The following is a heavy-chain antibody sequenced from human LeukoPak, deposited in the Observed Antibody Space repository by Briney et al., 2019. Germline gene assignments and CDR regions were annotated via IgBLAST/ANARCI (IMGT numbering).Heavy chain of an antibody. CDR1: GGSISSYY. J-gene: IGHJ3*02. V-gene: IGHV4-59*01. CDR2: IYYSGST. CDR3: ARESARGNAFDI. D-gene: IGHD3-10*01. Sequence: SETLSLTCTVSGGSISSYYWSWIRQPPGKGLEWIGYIYYSGSTNYNPSLKSRVTISVDTSKNQFSLKLSSVTAADAAVYYCARESARGNAFDIWDQGTMVTVSS.